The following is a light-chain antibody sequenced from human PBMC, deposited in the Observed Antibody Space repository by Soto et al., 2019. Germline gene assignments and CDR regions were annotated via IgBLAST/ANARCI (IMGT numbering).Light chain of an antibody. J-gene: IGLJ1*01. V-gene: IGLV2-11*01. Sequence: QSALTQPRSVSGSPGESVTISCTGTSSDVGGYNYVSWYQQQPDKAPKLMIYDVTKRPSGVPDRFSGSKSDNTASLTISGLQAEDEADYYCCSYAGTYTVVFGTGTKVTVL. CDR3: CSYAGTYTVV. CDR1: SSDVGGYNY. CDR2: DVT.